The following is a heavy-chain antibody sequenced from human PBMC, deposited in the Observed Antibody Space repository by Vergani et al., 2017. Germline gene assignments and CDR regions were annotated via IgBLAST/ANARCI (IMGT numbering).Heavy chain of an antibody. J-gene: IGHJ5*02. V-gene: IGHV4-30-2*01. CDR1: GGSISSGGYS. D-gene: IGHD3-10*01. Sequence: QLQLQESGSGLVKPSQTLSLTCAVSGGSISSGGYSWSWIRQPPGKGLEWIGYIYHSRSTYYNPSLKSRVTISVDRSKNQFSLKLSSVTAADTAVYYCARGTYYYGSGHFDPWGQGTLVTVSS. CDR2: IYHSRST. CDR3: ARGTYYYGSGHFDP.